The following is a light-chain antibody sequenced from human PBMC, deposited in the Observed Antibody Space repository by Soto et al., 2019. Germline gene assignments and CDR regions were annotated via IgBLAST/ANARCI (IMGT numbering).Light chain of an antibody. CDR2: EVS. CDR3: SSFAGSYRV. CDR1: SSDVGGYNY. J-gene: IGLJ1*01. V-gene: IGLV2-8*01. Sequence: QSALTQPPSASGSPGQSVTISCTGTSSDVGGYNYVSWYQQHAGKAPKLMIYEVSKRPSGVPDRFSGSKSGNTASLTVSGLQAEDEADYYCSSFAGSYRVFGTGTKLTVL.